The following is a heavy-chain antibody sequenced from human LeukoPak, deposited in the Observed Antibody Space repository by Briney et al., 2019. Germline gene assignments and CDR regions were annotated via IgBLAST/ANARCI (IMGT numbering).Heavy chain of an antibody. Sequence: SETLSLTCTVSGGSISISSSYWGWIRQPPGKGLEWIGNIYYSGSTNYNPSLKSRVTISVDTSKNQFSLKLSSVTAADTAVYYCTRGSIAYYYMDVWGKGTTVTISS. CDR2: IYYSGST. V-gene: IGHV4-61*05. CDR3: TRGSIAYYYMDV. D-gene: IGHD3-22*01. CDR1: GGSISISSSY. J-gene: IGHJ6*03.